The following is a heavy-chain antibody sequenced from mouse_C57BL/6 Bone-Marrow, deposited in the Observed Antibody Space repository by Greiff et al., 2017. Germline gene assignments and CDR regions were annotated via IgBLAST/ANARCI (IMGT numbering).Heavy chain of an antibody. Sequence: VQLQQSGAELMKPGASVKLSCKATGYTFTGYWIEWVKQRPGHGLEWIGEILPGSGSTNSNEKFKGKATFTADTSSNTSYMQLSSLTTEDSASYYCARWTYGLYAMDYWGQGTSVTVSS. V-gene: IGHV1-9*01. CDR3: ARWTYGLYAMDY. D-gene: IGHD1-1*01. J-gene: IGHJ4*01. CDR2: ILPGSGST. CDR1: GYTFTGYW.